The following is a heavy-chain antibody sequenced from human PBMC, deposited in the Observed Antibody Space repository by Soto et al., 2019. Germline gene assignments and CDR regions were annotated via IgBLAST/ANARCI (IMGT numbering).Heavy chain of an antibody. D-gene: IGHD3-10*01. CDR2: SNHSGST. J-gene: IGHJ6*03. V-gene: IGHV4-34*01. Sequence: QVQLQQWGAGLLKPSETLSLTCAVYGGSFSGYYWSWIRQPPGKGLEWIGESNHSGSTNYNPALKSRLTISVDTSKNQVSLKLSSVTAADTAVYYCPRGTQYYYGSGSYYQISRNYYYCYYMDVWGKGTTVTVSS. CDR1: GGSFSGYY. CDR3: PRGTQYYYGSGSYYQISRNYYYCYYMDV.